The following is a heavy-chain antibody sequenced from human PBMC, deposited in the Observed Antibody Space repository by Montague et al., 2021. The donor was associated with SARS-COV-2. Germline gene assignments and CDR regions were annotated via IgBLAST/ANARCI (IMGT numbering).Heavy chain of an antibody. D-gene: IGHD3-22*01. CDR1: GGSFSDYY. CDR2: INHSGST. J-gene: IGHJ4*02. CDR3: ARGVQSFSMVVVVMTGGSYYFDH. V-gene: IGHV4-34*01. Sequence: SETLSLTYAVYGGSFSDYYWTWIRQSPGKGLEWIGEINHSGSTNYKPSLKSRVTMSVDTSKNQFSLKLNSVTAADTAVYYCARGVQSFSMVVVVMTGGSYYFDHWGQGTLVTVSS.